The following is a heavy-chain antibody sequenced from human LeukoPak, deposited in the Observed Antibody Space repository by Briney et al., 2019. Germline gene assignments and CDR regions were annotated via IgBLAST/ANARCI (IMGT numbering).Heavy chain of an antibody. CDR2: ISGSGGST. J-gene: IGHJ3*02. Sequence: PGGSRRLSCAASGFTLSSYAMSWVRQAPGKGLEWVSAISGSGGSTYYADSVKGRFTISRDNSKNTLYLQMNSLRAEDTAVYYCANKRGGAYYDILSDYAFDIWGQGTMVTVSS. V-gene: IGHV3-23*01. CDR1: GFTLSSYA. CDR3: ANKRGGAYYDILSDYAFDI. D-gene: IGHD3-9*01.